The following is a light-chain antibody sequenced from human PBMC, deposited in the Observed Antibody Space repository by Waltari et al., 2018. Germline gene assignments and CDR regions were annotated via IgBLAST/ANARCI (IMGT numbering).Light chain of an antibody. CDR3: LLYLNSGMSKV. CDR2: STN. J-gene: IGLJ2*01. Sequence: TVVTQEPSLSVPPGGTVTLTCGLNSGSVSTNNHPSWYQQIPGQTPRTLIYSTNTTRAPPHATSTYRTNPRPSGVPDRFSVSILGNKAALTITGAQADDESDYYCLLYLNSGMSKVFGGGTRLTVL. CDR1: SGSVSTNNH. V-gene: IGLV8-61*01.